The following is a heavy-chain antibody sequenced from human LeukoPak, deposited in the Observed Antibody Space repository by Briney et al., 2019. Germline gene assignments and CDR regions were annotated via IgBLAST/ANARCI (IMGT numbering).Heavy chain of an antibody. D-gene: IGHD2-2*02. V-gene: IGHV3-53*01. J-gene: IGHJ3*01. Sequence: GGSLRLSCAASGFTVSSNYMSWVRQAPGKGLEWVSVIYSGGSTYYADSVKGRFTISRDNSKNTLYLQMNSLRAEDTAVYYCAREGYCSSTSCYTLGDAFDVWGQGTMVTVSS. CDR1: GFTVSSNY. CDR3: AREGYCSSTSCYTLGDAFDV. CDR2: IYSGGST.